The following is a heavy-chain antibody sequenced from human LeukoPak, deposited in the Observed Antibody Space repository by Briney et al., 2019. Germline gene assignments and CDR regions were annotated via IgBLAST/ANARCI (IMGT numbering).Heavy chain of an antibody. CDR2: INHSGST. Sequence: SETLSLTCAVYGGSFSGYYWSWIRQPPGKGLEWIGEINHSGSTNYNPSLKSRVTISVDTSKNQFSLKLSSVTAADTAVHYCARGNPMDVWGKGTTVTVSS. V-gene: IGHV4-34*01. CDR3: ARGNPMDV. J-gene: IGHJ6*03. CDR1: GGSFSGYY.